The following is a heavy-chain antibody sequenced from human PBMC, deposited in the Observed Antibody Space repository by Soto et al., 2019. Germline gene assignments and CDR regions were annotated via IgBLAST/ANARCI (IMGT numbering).Heavy chain of an antibody. CDR3: ARFSYYDSSGYSSLDY. CDR1: GFTFSSYS. Sequence: GGSLILSCAASGFTFSSYSMHLVRQAPGKGLEWVAVIWYDGSNKYYADSVKGRFTISRDNSKNTLYLQMNSLRAEDTAVYYCARFSYYDSSGYSSLDYWGQGTLVTVSS. V-gene: IGHV3-33*01. CDR2: IWYDGSNK. J-gene: IGHJ4*02. D-gene: IGHD3-22*01.